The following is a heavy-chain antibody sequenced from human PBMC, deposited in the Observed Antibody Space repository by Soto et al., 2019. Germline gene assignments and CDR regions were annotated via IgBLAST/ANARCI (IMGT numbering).Heavy chain of an antibody. D-gene: IGHD1-26*01. CDR1: GFSFKDYY. J-gene: IGHJ6*02. CDR2: MGRNNNFT. Sequence: KPGGSLRLSCAGSGFSFKDYYMTWIRQAPGKGLEWVSYMGRNNNFTYYADSVRGRFTISRDNAKNSLYLQMNTLRVEDTGIYSCAWVSVGVAGGGLWVGGLDVWGQGTTVTVSS. CDR3: AWVSVGVAGGGLWVGGLDV. V-gene: IGHV3-11*03.